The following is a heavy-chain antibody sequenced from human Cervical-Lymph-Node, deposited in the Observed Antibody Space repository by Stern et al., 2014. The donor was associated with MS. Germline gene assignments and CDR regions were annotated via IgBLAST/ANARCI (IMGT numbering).Heavy chain of an antibody. CDR3: ARDIGSSWNDY. D-gene: IGHD6-13*01. J-gene: IGHJ4*02. V-gene: IGHV3-33*01. CDR1: GFTFSSYG. Sequence: VQLLESGGGVVQPGRSLRLSCAASGFTFSSYGMHWVRQAPGKGLEWVAVIWYDGSNKYYADSVKGRFPISRDNSKNTLYLQMNSLRAEDTAVYYCARDIGSSWNDYWGQGTLVTVSS. CDR2: IWYDGSNK.